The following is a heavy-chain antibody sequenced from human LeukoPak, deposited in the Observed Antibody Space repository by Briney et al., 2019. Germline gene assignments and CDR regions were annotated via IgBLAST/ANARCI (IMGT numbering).Heavy chain of an antibody. CDR3: ARVIPGWLQLTQGFDY. CDR1: GGSFSGFY. V-gene: IGHV4-34*01. Sequence: SENLSLTCAVYGGSFSGFYWRWIRQPPGQGLEGIGEINHSESTNNNPSLKSRVTISVDTSKTQFSLKLSSVTAGDTAVYYCARVIPGWLQLTQGFDYWGQGTLVTVSS. D-gene: IGHD5-24*01. J-gene: IGHJ4*02. CDR2: INHSEST.